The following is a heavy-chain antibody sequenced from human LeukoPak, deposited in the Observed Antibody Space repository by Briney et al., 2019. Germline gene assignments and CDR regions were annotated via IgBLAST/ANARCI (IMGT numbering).Heavy chain of an antibody. Sequence: SETLSLTCTVSGGSISSYYWSWIRQPPGKGLEWIGYIYYSGSTNYNPSLKSRVTISVDTSKNQLSLKLSSVTAADTAVYYCARDIGVTTTLDAFDIWGQGTMVTVSS. D-gene: IGHD1-1*01. CDR1: GGSISSYY. CDR2: IYYSGST. J-gene: IGHJ3*02. V-gene: IGHV4-59*01. CDR3: ARDIGVTTTLDAFDI.